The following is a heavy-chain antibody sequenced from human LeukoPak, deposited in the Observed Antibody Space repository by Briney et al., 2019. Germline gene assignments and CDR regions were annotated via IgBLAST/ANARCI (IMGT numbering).Heavy chain of an antibody. J-gene: IGHJ4*02. V-gene: IGHV3-23*01. CDR1: GFTFSSYA. CDR2: ISGSGGST. D-gene: IGHD3-22*01. CDR3: AKSRDSSGYYQL. Sequence: TGGSLRLSCAASGFTFSSYAMSWVRQAPGKGLEWVSAISGSGGSTYYADSVKGRFTISRDNSKNTLYLQMNSLRAEDTAVYYCAKSRDSSGYYQLGGQGTLVTVSS.